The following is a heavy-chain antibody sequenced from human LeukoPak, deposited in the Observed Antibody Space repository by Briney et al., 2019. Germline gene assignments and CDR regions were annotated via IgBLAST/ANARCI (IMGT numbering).Heavy chain of an antibody. Sequence: PSETLSLTRAVYGGSFSGYYWSWIRQPPGKGLEWIGEINHSGSTNYNPSLKSRDTISVDTSKNQFSLKLSSVTAADTAVYYCARGNDYVWGSYRFDYWGQGTLVTVSS. V-gene: IGHV4-34*01. J-gene: IGHJ4*02. CDR2: INHSGST. D-gene: IGHD3-16*02. CDR1: GGSFSGYY. CDR3: ARGNDYVWGSYRFDY.